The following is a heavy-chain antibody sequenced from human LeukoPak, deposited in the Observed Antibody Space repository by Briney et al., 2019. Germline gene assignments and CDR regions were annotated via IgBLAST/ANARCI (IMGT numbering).Heavy chain of an antibody. CDR1: GGSISNYY. V-gene: IGHV4-59*01. CDR3: ARDHYYDSSGYTFRH. J-gene: IGHJ1*01. D-gene: IGHD3-22*01. Sequence: SETLSLTCTVSGGSISNYYWSWIRQPPEKGLEWIGYIYYSGSTSYNPSLKSRVTMSVDTSKNQFSLKLSSMTAADTAVYYCARDHYYDSSGYTFRHWGRGTLVTVSS. CDR2: IYYSGST.